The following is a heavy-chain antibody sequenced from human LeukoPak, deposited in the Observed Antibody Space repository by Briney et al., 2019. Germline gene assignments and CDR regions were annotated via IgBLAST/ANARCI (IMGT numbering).Heavy chain of an antibody. CDR1: GYTFTSYA. D-gene: IGHD3-10*01. CDR2: INAGNGNT. V-gene: IGHV1-3*01. J-gene: IGHJ4*02. Sequence: GASVKVSCKASGYTFTSYAMHWVRQAPGQRLEWMGWINAGNGNTKYSQKFQGRVTITRDTSASTAYMELGSLRSEDTAVYYCARGTYYYGSGSYYLHYWGQGTLVTVSS. CDR3: ARGTYYYGSGSYYLHY.